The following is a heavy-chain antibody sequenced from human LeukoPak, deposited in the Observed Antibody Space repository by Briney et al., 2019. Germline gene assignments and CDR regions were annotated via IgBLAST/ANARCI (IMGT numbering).Heavy chain of an antibody. D-gene: IGHD2-2*01. V-gene: IGHV3-21*01. Sequence: GGSLRLSCAGSGFTFNSCNMNWVRQAPGKGLEWVSSISSSSDYIYYADSVKGRFTISRDNSKNTLYLQMNSLRAEDTAVYYCARGHCSSTSCYLPDYWGQGTLVTVSS. CDR2: ISSSSDYI. CDR1: GFTFNSCN. CDR3: ARGHCSSTSCYLPDY. J-gene: IGHJ4*02.